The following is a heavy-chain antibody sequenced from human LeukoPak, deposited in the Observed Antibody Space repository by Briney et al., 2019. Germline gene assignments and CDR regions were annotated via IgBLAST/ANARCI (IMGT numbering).Heavy chain of an antibody. CDR1: GYTLTELS. CDR2: ISAYNGNT. CDR3: ASDYGGNSGNFDY. D-gene: IGHD4-23*01. J-gene: IGHJ4*02. Sequence: ASVKVSCKVSGYTLTELSMHWVRQAHGRGLEWMGWISAYNGNTNYAQKLQGRVTMTTDTSTSTAYMELRSLRSDDTAVYYCASDYGGNSGNFDYWGQGTLVTVSS. V-gene: IGHV1-18*01.